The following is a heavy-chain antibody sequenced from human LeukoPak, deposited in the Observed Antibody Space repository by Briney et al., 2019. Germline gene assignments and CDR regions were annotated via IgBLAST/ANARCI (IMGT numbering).Heavy chain of an antibody. Sequence: SETLSLTCSVSGGSISSSAYHWSWIRQHPGKGLEWIGYISYSGSTYYNPSLKSRLTISVDTSKTQFSLKLTSVTAADTAVYYCARDMWAGNPGYYFDLWGRGTLVTVSS. V-gene: IGHV4-31*03. CDR2: ISYSGST. CDR3: ARDMWAGNPGYYFDL. D-gene: IGHD6-19*01. CDR1: GGSISSSAYH. J-gene: IGHJ2*01.